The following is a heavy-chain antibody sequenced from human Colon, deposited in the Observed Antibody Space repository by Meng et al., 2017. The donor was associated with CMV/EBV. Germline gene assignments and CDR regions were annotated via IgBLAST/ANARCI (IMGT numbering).Heavy chain of an antibody. CDR3: ARENIPVAGTSFDY. J-gene: IGHJ4*02. CDR1: GFNFKYHT. D-gene: IGHD6-19*01. CDR2: ISYYGTTT. V-gene: IGHV3-30-3*01. Sequence: GESLKISCAASGFNFKYHTIHWVRQAPGKGLEWVALISYYGTTTYYADSVKGRFTISRDNSENTAYLQMDGLRRDDTATYYCARENIPVAGTSFDYWGPGARVTVSS.